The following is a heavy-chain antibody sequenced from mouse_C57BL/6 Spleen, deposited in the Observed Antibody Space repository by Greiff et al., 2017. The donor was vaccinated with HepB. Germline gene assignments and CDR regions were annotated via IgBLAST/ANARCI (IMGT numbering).Heavy chain of an antibody. V-gene: IGHV2-9-1*01. J-gene: IGHJ1*03. CDR2: IWTGGGT. Sequence: VQRVESGPGLVAPSQSLSITCTVSGFSLTSYAISWVRQPPGKGLEWLGVIWTGGGTNYNSALKSRLSISKDNSKSQVFLKMNSLQTDDTSRYYCARTLPYYGSSYFDVWGTGTTVTVSS. CDR1: GFSLTSYA. CDR3: ARTLPYYGSSYFDV. D-gene: IGHD1-1*01.